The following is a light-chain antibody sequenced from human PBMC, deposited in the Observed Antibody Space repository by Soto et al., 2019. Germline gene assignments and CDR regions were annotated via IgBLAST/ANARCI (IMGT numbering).Light chain of an antibody. CDR1: QSVGRNY. Sequence: EIVLTQSPGTLSLSPGESATLSCRASQSVGRNYLAWFQHKPDQAPRLLIYDASNRATGVPDRLSGSGYGTDFTLSGTRLEPEGFAVYYWHQYAVSPLTFGGGTTVEIK. CDR3: HQYAVSPLT. CDR2: DAS. V-gene: IGKV3-20*01. J-gene: IGKJ4*01.